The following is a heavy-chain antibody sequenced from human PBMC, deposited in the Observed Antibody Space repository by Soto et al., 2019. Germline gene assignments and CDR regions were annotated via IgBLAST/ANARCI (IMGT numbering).Heavy chain of an antibody. J-gene: IGHJ4*02. D-gene: IGHD7-27*01. V-gene: IGHV4-34*01. CDR1: GGSFSGYY. Sequence: QVQLQQWGAGLLKPSETPSLTCAVYGGSFSGYYWNWIRQPPGKGLEWIGEINHSGSTNYNPSLKSRVTLSVDTSKNQFSLKLSSVTAADTAVYYCARGWGRMFDYWGQGTLVTVSS. CDR2: INHSGST. CDR3: ARGWGRMFDY.